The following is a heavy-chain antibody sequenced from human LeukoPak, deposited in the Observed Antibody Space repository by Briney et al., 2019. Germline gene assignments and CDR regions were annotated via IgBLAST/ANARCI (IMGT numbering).Heavy chain of an antibody. CDR1: GFTFSSYE. Sequence: GGSLRLSCAASGFTFSSYEMNWVRQAPGTGLEWVSYISSSGSTIYYADSVKGRFTISRDNAKNSLYLQMNSLRAEDTAVYYCARDRRLNYGMDVWGQGTTVTVSS. D-gene: IGHD3-16*01. V-gene: IGHV3-48*03. CDR3: ARDRRLNYGMDV. CDR2: ISSSGSTI. J-gene: IGHJ6*02.